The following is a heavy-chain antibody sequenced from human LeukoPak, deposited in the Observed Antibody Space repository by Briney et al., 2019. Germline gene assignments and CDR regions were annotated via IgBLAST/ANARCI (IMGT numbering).Heavy chain of an antibody. V-gene: IGHV3-23*01. CDR1: GFTFSSYG. Sequence: GGTLRLSCAASGFTFSSYGMSWVRQAPGKGLEWVSAISGSGGSTYYADSVKGRFTISRDNSKNSLYLQMNSLRAEDTAVYYCAKDPRRSMESWGQGTLVTVSS. CDR3: AKDPRRSMES. D-gene: IGHD1-1*01. CDR2: ISGSGGST. J-gene: IGHJ5*02.